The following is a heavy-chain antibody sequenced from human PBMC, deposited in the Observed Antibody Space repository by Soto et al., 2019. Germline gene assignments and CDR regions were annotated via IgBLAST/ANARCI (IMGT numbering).Heavy chain of an antibody. Sequence: SETLSLTCTVSGDSITNSNYYWGWFRQPPGKGLECIASIYYIGSTYYNPSLKSRVTISVDTSNNQFSLNLNSVTASDTAVYYCARHVRYGVNYYYYVDVRGKESTVTV. CDR2: IYYIGST. D-gene: IGHD5-18*01. CDR1: GDSITNSNYY. J-gene: IGHJ6*03. CDR3: ARHVRYGVNYYYYVDV. V-gene: IGHV4-39*01.